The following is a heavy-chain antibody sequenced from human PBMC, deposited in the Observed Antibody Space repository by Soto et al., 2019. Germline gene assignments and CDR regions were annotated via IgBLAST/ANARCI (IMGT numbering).Heavy chain of an antibody. V-gene: IGHV5-51*01. D-gene: IGHD2-21*02. J-gene: IGHJ6*02. CDR2: IYPGDSDT. Sequence: GESLKISCKGSGYSFTSYWIGWVRQMPGKGLEWMGIIYPGDSDTRYSPSFQGQVTISADKSISTAYLQWSSLKASDTAMYYCAVATDPYYYYYGMDGWGQGTTVTVSS. CDR3: AVATDPYYYYYGMDG. CDR1: GYSFTSYW.